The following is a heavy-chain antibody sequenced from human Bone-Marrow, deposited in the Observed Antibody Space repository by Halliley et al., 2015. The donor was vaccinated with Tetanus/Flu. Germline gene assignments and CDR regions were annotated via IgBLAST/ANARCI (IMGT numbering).Heavy chain of an antibody. CDR3: ARHPHRAAAGPFDN. Sequence: TLSLTCTVSGGSISTYYWSWIRRPPGKALEWIGSIFYTGTTNYDPSLKSRVTISVDTSKNQFSLRVTSLTAADTAVYYCARHPHRAAAGPFDNWGQGTLVGVSS. CDR1: GGSISTYY. V-gene: IGHV4-59*08. D-gene: IGHD6-13*01. J-gene: IGHJ4*02. CDR2: IFYTGTT.